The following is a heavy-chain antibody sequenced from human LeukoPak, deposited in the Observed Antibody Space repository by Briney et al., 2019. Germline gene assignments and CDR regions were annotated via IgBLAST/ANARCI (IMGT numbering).Heavy chain of an antibody. CDR1: SGSVSSSSYY. CDR3: ARLSHGDYFDY. CDR2: IYTSGST. V-gene: IGHV4-61*05. J-gene: IGHJ4*02. D-gene: IGHD3-16*01. Sequence: SETLSLTCTVSSGSVSSSSYYWGWIRQPPGKGLEWIGYIYTSGSTNYNPSLKSRVTISVDTSKNQFSLKLSSVTAADTAVYYCARLSHGDYFDYWGQGTLVTVSS.